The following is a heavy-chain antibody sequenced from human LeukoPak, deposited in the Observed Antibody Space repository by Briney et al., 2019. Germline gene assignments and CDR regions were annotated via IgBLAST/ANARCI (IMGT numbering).Heavy chain of an antibody. Sequence: ASVKVSCKASGYTFTGYYMHWVRQAPGQGLEWMGWINPNSGGTNYAQKFQGRVTMTRDTSISTAYMELSRLRSDDTAVYYCAREWGELELHASDIWGQGTMVTVSS. J-gene: IGHJ3*02. CDR1: GYTFTGYY. V-gene: IGHV1-2*02. CDR2: INPNSGGT. D-gene: IGHD1-7*01. CDR3: AREWGELELHASDI.